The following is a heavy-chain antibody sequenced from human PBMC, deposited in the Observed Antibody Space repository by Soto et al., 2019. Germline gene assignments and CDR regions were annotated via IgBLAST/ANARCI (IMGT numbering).Heavy chain of an antibody. CDR1: GYTFTSSG. CDR3: ARGRYGDY. CDR2: ISAHNGNT. J-gene: IGHJ4*02. Sequence: QVHLVQSGAEVKKPGASVKVSCKASGYTFTSSGINWVRQAPGQGLEWMGWISAHNGNTDYAQKIQCRVIVTRVTYTSTDYIELRSLISDDSAVSYCARGRYGDYWGQGALVTVSS. V-gene: IGHV1-18*01. D-gene: IGHD1-1*01.